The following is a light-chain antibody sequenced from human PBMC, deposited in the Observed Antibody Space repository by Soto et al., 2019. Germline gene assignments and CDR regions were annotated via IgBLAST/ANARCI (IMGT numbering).Light chain of an antibody. CDR2: GAS. Sequence: EIVMTQSPGTLSLSPGARATLSCRASQSVSSSYLAWYQQKPGQAPRLLIYGASSRATGIPDRFSGSGSGTDFTLTISRLEPEDFAVYYCQQYNNWVTFGQGTKVDIK. CDR1: QSVSSSY. V-gene: IGKV3-20*01. J-gene: IGKJ1*01. CDR3: QQYNNWVT.